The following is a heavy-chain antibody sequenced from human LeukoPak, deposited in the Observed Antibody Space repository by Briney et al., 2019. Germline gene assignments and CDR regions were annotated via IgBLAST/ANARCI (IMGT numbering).Heavy chain of an antibody. CDR1: GFTFSSYA. CDR2: IRGSGDIT. Sequence: PGGSLRLSCAASGFTFSSYAMNWVRQAPGKGLEWVSTIRGSGDITYYADSVKGRFTTSRDNSKNTLYLQTSSLRAEDTAIYYCAKDGISGWYGNHFDFWGQGILVTGSS. CDR3: AKDGISGWYGNHFDF. J-gene: IGHJ4*02. V-gene: IGHV3-23*01. D-gene: IGHD6-19*01.